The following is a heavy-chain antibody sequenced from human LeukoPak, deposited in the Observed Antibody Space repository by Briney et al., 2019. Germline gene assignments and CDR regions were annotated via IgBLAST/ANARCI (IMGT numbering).Heavy chain of an antibody. V-gene: IGHV3-48*01. J-gene: IGHJ4*02. CDR2: ISNERSII. CDR3: ARDTDWSFDY. CDR1: GFTFSGYS. D-gene: IGHD2-21*01. Sequence: GGSLRLSCAASGFTFSGYSMNWVRQAPGKGLEWISYISNERSIIADSVEGRFTISRDNAENSLFLQMNSLRAEDTAVYYCARDTDWSFDYWSQGILVTVSS.